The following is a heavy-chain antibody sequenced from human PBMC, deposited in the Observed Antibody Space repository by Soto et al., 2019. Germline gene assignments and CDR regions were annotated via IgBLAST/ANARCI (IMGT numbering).Heavy chain of an antibody. CDR3: ARDPLLGYCSGGSCYFN. Sequence: QVQLVQSGAEVKKPGSSVKVSCKASGGTFSSYAISWVRQAPGQGLEWMGGIIPIFGTANYAQKFQGRVTITADESTRTAYMELSSLRSEDTAVYYCARDPLLGYCSGGSCYFNWGQGTLVTVSS. CDR1: GGTFSSYA. J-gene: IGHJ4*02. D-gene: IGHD2-15*01. V-gene: IGHV1-69*01. CDR2: IIPIFGTA.